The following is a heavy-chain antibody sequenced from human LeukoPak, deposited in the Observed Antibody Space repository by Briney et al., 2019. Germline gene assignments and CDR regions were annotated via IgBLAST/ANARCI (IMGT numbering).Heavy chain of an antibody. V-gene: IGHV3-9*01. CDR1: GFTFDDYA. CDR3: AKSNDLDY. J-gene: IGHJ4*02. CDR2: ISWNSGSI. Sequence: GGSLRLSCAASGFTFDDYAMHWVRHAPGKGLEWVSGISWNSGSIGYADSVKGRFTISRDNAKNSLYLQMSGLRAEDTALYYCAKSNDLDYWGQGTLVTVSS. D-gene: IGHD2-8*01.